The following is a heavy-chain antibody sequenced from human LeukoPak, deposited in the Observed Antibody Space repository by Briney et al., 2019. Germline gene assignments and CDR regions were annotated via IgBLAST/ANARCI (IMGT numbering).Heavy chain of an antibody. V-gene: IGHV3-48*04. CDR1: GLSFSSHS. Sequence: PGGSLRLSCAASGLSFSSHSMNWIRQAPGKGLEWIAYVSSHATTIYYAASVKGRFTTSRDNARNSLHLQMSSLRADDTAVYYCARDSPGPPIFDYWGQGTLVTVSS. J-gene: IGHJ4*02. D-gene: IGHD2-2*02. CDR2: VSSHATTI. CDR3: ARDSPGPPIFDY.